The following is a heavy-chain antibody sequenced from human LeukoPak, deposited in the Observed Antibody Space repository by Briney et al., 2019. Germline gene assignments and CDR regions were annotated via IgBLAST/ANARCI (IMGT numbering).Heavy chain of an antibody. J-gene: IGHJ4*02. V-gene: IGHV1-46*01. D-gene: IGHD6-19*01. Sequence: ASVKVSCKASGYTFTSYYMHWVRQAPGQGLEWMGIINPSGGSTSYAQKLQGRVTMTTDTSTTTVYMEVTSLRSDDTAVYYCARELFSSGWFDYWGQGTLVTVSS. CDR3: ARELFSSGWFDY. CDR1: GYTFTSYY. CDR2: INPSGGST.